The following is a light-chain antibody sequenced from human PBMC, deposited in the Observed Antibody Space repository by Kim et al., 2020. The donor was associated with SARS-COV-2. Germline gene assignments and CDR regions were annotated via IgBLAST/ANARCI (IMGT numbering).Light chain of an antibody. CDR3: QAWDSSLRV. Sequence: ESQGKTASITCSGDKLGDKYACWYQQKPGQSPVLVIYQDSKRPSGTPERFSGSNSGNTAPLTISGTQAMDEADYYCQAWDSSLRVFGGGTQLTVL. CDR1: KLGDKY. CDR2: QDS. V-gene: IGLV3-1*01. J-gene: IGLJ3*02.